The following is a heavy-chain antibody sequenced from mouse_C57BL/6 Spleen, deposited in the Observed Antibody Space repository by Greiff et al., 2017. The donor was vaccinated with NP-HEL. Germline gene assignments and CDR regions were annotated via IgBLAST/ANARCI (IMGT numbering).Heavy chain of an antibody. D-gene: IGHD1-1*02. CDR2: INYDGSST. J-gene: IGHJ4*01. V-gene: IGHV5-16*01. CDR3: ARGGGSFSYYAMGY. CDR1: GFTFSDYY. Sequence: EVKLVEPEGGLVQPGSSMKLSCTASGFTFSDYYMAWVRQVPEKGLEWIANINYDGSSTYYLDSLKSRFIISRDNAKNLLYLQMSKLKSEDTATYYCARGGGSFSYYAMGYWGQGTSVTVSS.